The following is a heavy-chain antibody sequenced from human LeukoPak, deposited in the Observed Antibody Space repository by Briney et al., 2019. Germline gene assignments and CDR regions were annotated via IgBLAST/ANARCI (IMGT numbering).Heavy chain of an antibody. CDR3: ARGGVNDYGDEGLFDY. V-gene: IGHV3-33*01. D-gene: IGHD4-17*01. CDR1: GFTFSSYG. CDR2: IWYDGSNK. J-gene: IGHJ4*02. Sequence: GGSLRLSCAASGFTFSSYGMHWVRQAPGKGLEWVAVIWYDGSNKYYADSVKGRFTISRDNSRNTLYLQMNSLRAEDTAVYYCARGGVNDYGDEGLFDYWGQGTLVTVSS.